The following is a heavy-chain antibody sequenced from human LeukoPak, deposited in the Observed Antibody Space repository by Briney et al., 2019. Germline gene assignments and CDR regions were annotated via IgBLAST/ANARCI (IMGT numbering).Heavy chain of an antibody. CDR2: TSSIEGRI. J-gene: IGHJ6*03. Sequence: GGSLRLSCAASGFTFSNYAIHWVRQAPGKGLECVSATSSIEGRIYYANSVKGRFTISRDNSKNMVFLQMGSLRAEDMAVYYCARDSSGWVPYYYYYMDVWGKGTTVTVSS. D-gene: IGHD6-19*01. V-gene: IGHV3-64*01. CDR1: GFTFSNYA. CDR3: ARDSSGWVPYYYYYMDV.